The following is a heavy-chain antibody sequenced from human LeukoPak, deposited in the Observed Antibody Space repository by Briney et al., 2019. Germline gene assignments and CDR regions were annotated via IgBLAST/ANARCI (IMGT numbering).Heavy chain of an antibody. D-gene: IGHD3-10*01. V-gene: IGHV3-23*01. CDR2: ISSSGSNT. CDR1: GFTFNTYA. J-gene: IGHJ5*02. CDR3: AAGSGSYYKATS. Sequence: GGSLRLSCAASGFTFNTYAMTWVRQAPGKGLEWVSSISSSGSNTYYTDSVKGRFTISRDNPKYTLYLQMNSLRVEDTAVYYCAAGSGSYYKATSWGQGTLVTVSS.